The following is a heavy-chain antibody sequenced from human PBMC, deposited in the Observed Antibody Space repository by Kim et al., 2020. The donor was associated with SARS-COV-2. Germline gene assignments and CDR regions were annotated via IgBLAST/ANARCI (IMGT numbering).Heavy chain of an antibody. CDR1: GGSISSGSYY. D-gene: IGHD6-13*01. Sequence: SETLSLTCTVSGGSISSGSYYWSWIRQPAGKGLEWIGRIYTSGSTNYNPSLKSRVTISVDTSKNQFSLKLSSVTAADTAVYYCARDGPGYSHPVRYYGMDVWGQGTTVTVSS. CDR2: IYTSGST. CDR3: ARDGPGYSHPVRYYGMDV. J-gene: IGHJ6*02. V-gene: IGHV4-61*02.